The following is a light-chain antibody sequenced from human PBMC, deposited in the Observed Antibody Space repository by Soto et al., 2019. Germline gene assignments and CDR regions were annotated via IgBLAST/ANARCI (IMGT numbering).Light chain of an antibody. Sequence: DIQLTQSPSFLSASVGDRVTITCRASQAISSYLDWYQQKPGKGPKLLIHAASTSQSGVPLRFSGSGSGTEFTLTISSLQPEDFATYYCLQLNSYPLTFGGGTEVEIK. CDR3: LQLNSYPLT. CDR2: AAS. J-gene: IGKJ4*01. CDR1: QAISSY. V-gene: IGKV1-9*01.